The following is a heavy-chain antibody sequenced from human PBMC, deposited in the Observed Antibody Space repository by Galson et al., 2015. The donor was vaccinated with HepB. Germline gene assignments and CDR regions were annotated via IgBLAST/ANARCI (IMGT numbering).Heavy chain of an antibody. V-gene: IGHV3-23*01. CDR3: TRDSGWESAY. J-gene: IGHJ4*02. Sequence: SLRLSCAASGFTFSDYAMTWVRQAPGKGPEWVSSISRTGGKTYYADSVKGRFTMSRDNSQNTVYLQMNSLRVDDSALYYCTRDSGWESAYWGQGTLVTVSS. CDR2: ISRTGGKT. CDR1: GFTFSDYA. D-gene: IGHD3-10*01.